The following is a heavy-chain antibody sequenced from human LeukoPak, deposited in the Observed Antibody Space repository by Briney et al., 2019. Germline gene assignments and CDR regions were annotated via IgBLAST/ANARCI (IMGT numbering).Heavy chain of an antibody. V-gene: IGHV3-15*01. Sequence: PGGSLRLSCAASGFTFSNAWMSWVRQAPGKGLEWVGRIKSKTDGGTTDYAAPVKGRFTISRDDSKTTLFLQMNSLKTEDTAIYYCSTGGDIIQVDQQVPFDYWGQGVMVTVSS. CDR1: GFTFSNAW. J-gene: IGHJ4*02. D-gene: IGHD3-3*01. CDR2: IKSKTDGGTT. CDR3: STGGDIIQVDQQVPFDY.